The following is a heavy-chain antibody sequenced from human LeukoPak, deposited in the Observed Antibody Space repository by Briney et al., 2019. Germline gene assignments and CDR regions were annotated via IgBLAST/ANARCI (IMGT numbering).Heavy chain of an antibody. CDR1: GFTFRGYS. J-gene: IGHJ3*02. CDR3: ARPTTPTALGAFDI. CDR2: ISSSSSTI. D-gene: IGHD1-26*01. Sequence: PGGSPRLSCAASGFTFRGYSMNWVRQAPGKGLEWVPYISSSSSTIYYADSVKGRFTISRDNAKNSLYLQMNSLRDEDTAVYYCARPTTPTALGAFDIWGQGTMVTVSS. V-gene: IGHV3-48*02.